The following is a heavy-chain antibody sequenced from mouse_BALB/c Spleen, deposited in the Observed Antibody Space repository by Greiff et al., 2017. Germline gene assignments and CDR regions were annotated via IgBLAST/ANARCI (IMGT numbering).Heavy chain of an antibody. Sequence: VQLPQSGTVLARPGASVKMSCKASGYTFTSYWMHWVKQRPGQGLEWIGAIYPGNSDTSYNQKFKGKAKLTAVTSTSTAYMELSSLTNEDSAVYYCTRWRIYYDPLDYWGQGTTLTVSS. D-gene: IGHD2-4*01. CDR2: IYPGNSDT. J-gene: IGHJ2*01. V-gene: IGHV1-5*01. CDR1: GYTFTSYW. CDR3: TRWRIYYDPLDY.